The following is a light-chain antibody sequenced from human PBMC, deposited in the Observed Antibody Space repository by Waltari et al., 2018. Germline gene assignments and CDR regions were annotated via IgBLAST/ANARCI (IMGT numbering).Light chain of an antibody. J-gene: IGKJ2*02. V-gene: IGKV1-39*01. Sequence: DIQMTQSPSSLSASVGDRVTITCRASQSISSYLNGYPQKPGKAPKLLNYAASSLQSGVPSRFSGSGSGTDFTLTISSLQPEDFATYDCQQSYSTPGTFGQGTKLEIK. CDR1: QSISSY. CDR2: AAS. CDR3: QQSYSTPGT.